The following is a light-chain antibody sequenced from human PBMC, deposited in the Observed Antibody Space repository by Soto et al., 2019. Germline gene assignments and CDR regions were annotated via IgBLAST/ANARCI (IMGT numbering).Light chain of an antibody. CDR2: GAS. V-gene: IGKV3-15*01. J-gene: IGKJ5*01. CDR1: QSVSSN. Sequence: EIVLTQSPGTLSVSPGERATLSCRASQSVSSNLAWYQQKPGQAPRLLIYGASTRATGIPARFSGSGSGTEFTLTISSPQSEDFAVYFCQQYNNWPPITFGQGTRLEIK. CDR3: QQYNNWPPIT.